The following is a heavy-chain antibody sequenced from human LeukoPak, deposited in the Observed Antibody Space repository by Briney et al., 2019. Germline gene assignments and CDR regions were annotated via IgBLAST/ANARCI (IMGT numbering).Heavy chain of an antibody. V-gene: IGHV4-30-2*01. CDR2: IFHRGST. CDR3: ARIHFQFYYMDV. D-gene: IGHD2/OR15-2a*01. CDR1: GGSIGGADYSISSGGYY. Sequence: SETLSLTCIVSGGSIGGADYSISSGGYYWSWVRQPPGKGLEWIGHIFHRGSTYYNPSLKSRVTIAVDRPKNQVSLKLMSMTAADTAVYYCARIHFQFYYMDVWGKGTTVTVSS. J-gene: IGHJ6*03.